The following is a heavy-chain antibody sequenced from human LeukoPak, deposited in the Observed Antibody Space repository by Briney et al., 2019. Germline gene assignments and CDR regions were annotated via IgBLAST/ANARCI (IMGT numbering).Heavy chain of an antibody. CDR2: ISSSSSYI. Sequence: WGSLRLSCAASGFTFSSYSMNWVRQAPGKGLEWVSSISSSSSYIYYADSVKGRFTISRDNAKNSLYLQMNSLRAEDTAVYYCARAPIAAAGTVSPPDYWGQGTLVTVSS. CDR1: GFTFSSYS. V-gene: IGHV3-21*01. D-gene: IGHD6-13*01. J-gene: IGHJ4*02. CDR3: ARAPIAAAGTVSPPDY.